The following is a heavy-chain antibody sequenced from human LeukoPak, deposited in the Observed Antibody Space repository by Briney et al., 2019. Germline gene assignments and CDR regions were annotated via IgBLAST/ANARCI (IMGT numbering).Heavy chain of an antibody. CDR3: ARGRAQLLWFGELSPYYFGY. J-gene: IGHJ4*02. Sequence: SDTLPLTCAVYGGYFRGYYWSWIRQPPGKGLAWIGEINHSRSTNYNPSLKSRVTISVDTSKNQFSLKLSSVTAADTAVYYCARGRAQLLWFGELSPYYFGYWGQGALVTVAS. CDR1: GGYFRGYY. D-gene: IGHD3-10*01. CDR2: INHSRST. V-gene: IGHV4-34*01.